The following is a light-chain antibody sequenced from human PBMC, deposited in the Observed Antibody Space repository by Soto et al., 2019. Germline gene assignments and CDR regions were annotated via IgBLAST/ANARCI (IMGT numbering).Light chain of an antibody. J-gene: IGKJ1*01. CDR1: RDISTW. CDR3: QQADTFPWT. V-gene: IGKV1D-12*01. Sequence: IQMTQSPSSVSASVGDRVTITCHASRDISTWVAWYQQKPGKAPKLLIYSASALKRGVPSRFSGSGSGTDFALTVSSLQPEDFATYYCQQADTFPWTFGQGTKV. CDR2: SAS.